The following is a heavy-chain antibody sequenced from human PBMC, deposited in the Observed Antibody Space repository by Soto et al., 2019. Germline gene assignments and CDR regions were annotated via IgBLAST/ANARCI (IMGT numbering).Heavy chain of an antibody. J-gene: IGHJ6*02. CDR3: ARGPDTAMVMGYYYYGMDL. V-gene: IGHV4-59*01. D-gene: IGHD5-18*01. Sequence: KLSETLSLTCTVSGGSISSYYWSWIRQPPGKGLEWIGYIYYSGSTNYNPSLKSRVTISVDTSKNQFSLNLSSVTAADTAVYYCARGPDTAMVMGYYYYGMDLWGQGTTVTVSS. CDR2: IYYSGST. CDR1: GGSISSYY.